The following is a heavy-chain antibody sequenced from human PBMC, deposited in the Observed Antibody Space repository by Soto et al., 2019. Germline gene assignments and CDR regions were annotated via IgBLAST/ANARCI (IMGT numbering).Heavy chain of an antibody. CDR3: ARAGGTLLRSAFDI. V-gene: IGHV4-31*03. CDR2: IYYSGST. CDR1: GGSISSGGYY. Sequence: QVQLQESGPGLVKPSQTLSLTCTVSGGSISSGGYYWSWIRQHPGKGLEWIGYIYYSGSTYYNPSLKSRVTISVDQSKTQFSLKLRSVPAADTAVYYCARAGGTLLRSAFDIWGQGTMVTVSS. J-gene: IGHJ3*02. D-gene: IGHD3-16*01.